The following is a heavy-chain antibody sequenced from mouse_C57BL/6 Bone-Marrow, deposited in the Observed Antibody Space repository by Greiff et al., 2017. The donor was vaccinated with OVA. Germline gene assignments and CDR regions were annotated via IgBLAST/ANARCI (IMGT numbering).Heavy chain of an antibody. CDR2: IDPSDSET. Sequence: VQLQQPGAELVRPGSSVKLSCKASGYTFTSYWMHWVKQRPIQGLEWIGNIDPSDSETHYNQKFKDKATLTVDKSSSTAYMQLSSLTSEDASVYCCARGGGYYYAMDYGGQGTSGSVSS. V-gene: IGHV1-52*01. J-gene: IGHJ4*01. CDR3: ARGGGYYYAMDY. CDR1: GYTFTSYW.